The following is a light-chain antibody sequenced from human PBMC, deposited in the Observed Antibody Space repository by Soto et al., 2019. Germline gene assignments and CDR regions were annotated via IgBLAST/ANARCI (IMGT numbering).Light chain of an antibody. Sequence: QSALTQPASVSGSPGQSITISFTGTSGDVGGYKYVSWYQQHPGKGPKLMIYEVSNRPSGVSDRFSGSKSGNTASLTISGLQAEDESDYYCISYTSSNTYVFGTGTKVTVL. CDR1: SGDVGGYKY. CDR2: EVS. V-gene: IGLV2-14*01. J-gene: IGLJ1*01. CDR3: ISYTSSNTYV.